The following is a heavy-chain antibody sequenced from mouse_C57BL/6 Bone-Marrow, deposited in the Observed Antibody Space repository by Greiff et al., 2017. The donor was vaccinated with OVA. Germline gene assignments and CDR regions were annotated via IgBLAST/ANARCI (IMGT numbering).Heavy chain of an antibody. CDR1: GYTFTSYW. CDR2: IHPNSGST. Sequence: VQLQQPGAELVKPGASVKLSCKASGYTFTSYWMHWVKQRPGQGLEWIGMIHPNSGSTNYNEKFKSKATLTVDKSSSTAFMQLSSLTSEDAAVYYGARGRNYYGSSYGFADWGQGTLVTVSA. D-gene: IGHD1-1*01. CDR3: ARGRNYYGSSYGFAD. V-gene: IGHV1-64*01. J-gene: IGHJ3*01.